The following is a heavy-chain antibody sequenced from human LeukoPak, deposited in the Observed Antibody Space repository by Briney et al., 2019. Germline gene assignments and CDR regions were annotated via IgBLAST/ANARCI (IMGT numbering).Heavy chain of an antibody. D-gene: IGHD6-13*01. CDR1: GFTVSSNY. Sequence: GSLRLSCAASGFTVSSNYMSWIRQPAGKGLEWIGRIYTSGSTNYNPSLKSRVTMSVDTSKNQFSLKLSSVTAADTAVYYCGRVFYSSNWNLFDPWGQGTLVTVSS. CDR2: IYTSGST. J-gene: IGHJ5*02. CDR3: GRVFYSSNWNLFDP. V-gene: IGHV4-4*07.